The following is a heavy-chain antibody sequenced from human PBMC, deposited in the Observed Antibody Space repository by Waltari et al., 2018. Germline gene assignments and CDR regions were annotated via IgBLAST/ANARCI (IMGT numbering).Heavy chain of an antibody. Sequence: EVQLVESGGGLVQPGGSLRLSCAASGFTFSSYSMNWVRQAPGKGLEWVSYISSSRSTIYYADSVKGRFTISRDNAKNSLYLQMNSLRAEDTAVYYCARLRTGGFDYWGQGTLVTVSS. CDR2: ISSSRSTI. D-gene: IGHD3-10*01. CDR3: ARLRTGGFDY. V-gene: IGHV3-48*01. CDR1: GFTFSSYS. J-gene: IGHJ4*02.